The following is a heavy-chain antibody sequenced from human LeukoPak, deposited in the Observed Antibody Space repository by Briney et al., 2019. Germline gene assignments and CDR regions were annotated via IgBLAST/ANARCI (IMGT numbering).Heavy chain of an antibody. V-gene: IGHV3-23*01. J-gene: IGHJ4*02. CDR2: ISGSGGST. CDR3: AKDKEGYYDFWSGYFDY. CDR1: GFTFSSYA. Sequence: PGGSLRLSCAASGFTFSSYAMSWVRQAPGKGLEWVSAISGSGGSTYYADSVKGRFTISRDNSKNTLYLQMNSLRAEDTAVYYCAKDKEGYYDFWSGYFDYWGQGTLVTASS. D-gene: IGHD3-3*01.